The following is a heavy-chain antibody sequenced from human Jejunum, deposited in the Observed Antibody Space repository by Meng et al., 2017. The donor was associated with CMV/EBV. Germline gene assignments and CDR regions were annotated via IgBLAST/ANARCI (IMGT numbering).Heavy chain of an antibody. Sequence: QVQLQESGPGLVKPSQTLSLTCTVSGDSISNGDYYWGWVRQTPGKGLEWIGYIYYSGSTYFNPSLDSRLTMSVDTSKNQFSLKLSSMTAADTAVYYCARSVRPKRWFDLWSQGTLVTVSS. J-gene: IGHJ5*02. D-gene: IGHD3-10*01. CDR2: IYYSGST. CDR1: GDSISNGDYY. V-gene: IGHV4-30-4*08. CDR3: ARSVRPKRWFDL.